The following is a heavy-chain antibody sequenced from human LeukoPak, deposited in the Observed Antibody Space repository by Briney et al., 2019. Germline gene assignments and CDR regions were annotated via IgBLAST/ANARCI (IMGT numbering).Heavy chain of an antibody. CDR2: IIPIFGAA. Sequence: SVKVSCKASAGTFSSYAISWVRQAPGQVLEWMGGIIPIFGAANYAQKLQGRVTIPTDESTNTAYMELSRLRSEDTAVYYCARETVTTGGSWFDPWGQGTLVTVSS. D-gene: IGHD4-11*01. J-gene: IGHJ5*02. CDR3: ARETVTTGGSWFDP. CDR1: AGTFSSYA. V-gene: IGHV1-69*05.